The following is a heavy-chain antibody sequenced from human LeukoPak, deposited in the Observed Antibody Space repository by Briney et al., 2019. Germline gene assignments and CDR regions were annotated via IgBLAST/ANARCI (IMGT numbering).Heavy chain of an antibody. CDR1: GFTFSSYE. Sequence: PGGSLRLSCAASGFTFSSYEMNWVRQAPGKGLEWVSYISSSGSTIYYADSVKGRFTISRDNAKNSLYLQMNSLRAEDTAVYYCARSPWNYYYYMDVWGKGTTVTISS. J-gene: IGHJ6*03. CDR2: ISSSGSTI. CDR3: ARSPWNYYYYMDV. V-gene: IGHV3-48*03.